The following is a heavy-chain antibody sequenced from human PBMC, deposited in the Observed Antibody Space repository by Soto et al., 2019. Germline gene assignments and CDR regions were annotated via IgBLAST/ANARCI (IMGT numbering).Heavy chain of an antibody. Sequence: PSQTLYLTCAISGDSVPSNSAAWNWIRNSPSRALEWLGRTYYRSKWYNDYAVSVKSRITINPDSSENQFSLQLNSVTTEDTAVYYCARDNYYYDSSGYYYVDWGQGTLVTVSS. CDR1: GDSVPSNSAA. CDR3: ARDNYYYDSSGYYYVD. CDR2: TYYRSKWYN. J-gene: IGHJ4*02. D-gene: IGHD3-22*01. V-gene: IGHV6-1*01.